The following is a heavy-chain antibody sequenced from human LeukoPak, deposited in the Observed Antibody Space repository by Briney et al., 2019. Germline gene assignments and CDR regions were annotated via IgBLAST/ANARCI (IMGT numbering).Heavy chain of an antibody. Sequence: GGSLRLSCAASGFNFSSYWMSWVRQAPGKGLEWVANIQEDGSEKYYVDSVKGRFTISRDNAKKSLYLQMNSLRAEDTAVYYCARHLSGVTGYTYGRGIDYWGQGTLVTVSS. V-gene: IGHV3-7*01. CDR3: ARHLSGVTGYTYGRGIDY. D-gene: IGHD5-18*01. J-gene: IGHJ4*02. CDR1: GFNFSSYW. CDR2: IQEDGSEK.